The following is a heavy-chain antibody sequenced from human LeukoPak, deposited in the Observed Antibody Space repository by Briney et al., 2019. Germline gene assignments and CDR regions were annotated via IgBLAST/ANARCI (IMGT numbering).Heavy chain of an antibody. CDR1: DESFSDFY. V-gene: IGHV4-34*01. D-gene: IGHD4-11*01. CDR2: INHSGRV. J-gene: IGHJ4*02. Sequence: SETLSLTCAVYDESFSDFYLNWIRQPPGKGLEWIGEINHSGRVNYNPSLKSRVSMSVQKSRNNFSLRLNSVTAADTAVYYCARGKPMTTVNPGFDYWGQGTLVTVSS. CDR3: ARGKPMTTVNPGFDY.